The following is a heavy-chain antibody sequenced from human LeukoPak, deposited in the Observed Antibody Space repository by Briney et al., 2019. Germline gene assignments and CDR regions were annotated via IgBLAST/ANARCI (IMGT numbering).Heavy chain of an antibody. V-gene: IGHV4-59*08. CDR2: IYYSGST. Sequence: SETLSLTCTVSGGSITSYYWGLFRQPPRKGLHWIGYIYYSGSTNYNPSLKSRVTISVDTSKNQFSLKLSSVTAADTAVYYCARGRYDTSGYPDDYWGQGTLVTVSS. CDR3: ARGRYDTSGYPDDY. CDR1: GGSITSYY. D-gene: IGHD3-22*01. J-gene: IGHJ4*02.